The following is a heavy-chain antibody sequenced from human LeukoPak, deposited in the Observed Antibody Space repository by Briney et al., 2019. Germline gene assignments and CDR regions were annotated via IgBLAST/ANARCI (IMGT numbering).Heavy chain of an antibody. CDR1: GGSISTSNW. Sequence: SGTLSLTCTVSGGSISTSNWWSWVRQSPGKGMEWIGYFYYSGSTNYNPSLKNRVTISEDTSKNQFSLKLSSVAAADTAVYYCARGFSWFDPWGQGTLVTVSS. CDR2: FYYSGST. D-gene: IGHD3-3*01. CDR3: ARGFSWFDP. V-gene: IGHV4-4*02. J-gene: IGHJ5*02.